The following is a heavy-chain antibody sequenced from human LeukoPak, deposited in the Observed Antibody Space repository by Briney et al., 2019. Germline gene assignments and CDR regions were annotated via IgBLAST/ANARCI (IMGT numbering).Heavy chain of an antibody. CDR3: ARHRSVLLRLNWFDP. CDR2: INHSGST. D-gene: IGHD3-22*01. CDR1: GGSFSGYY. J-gene: IGHJ5*02. V-gene: IGHV4-34*01. Sequence: SETLSLTCAVYGGSFSGYYWSWIRQPPGKGLEWIGEINHSGSTNYNPSLKSRVTISVDTSKNQFSLKLSSVTAADTAVYYCARHRSVLLRLNWFDPWGQGTLVTVSS.